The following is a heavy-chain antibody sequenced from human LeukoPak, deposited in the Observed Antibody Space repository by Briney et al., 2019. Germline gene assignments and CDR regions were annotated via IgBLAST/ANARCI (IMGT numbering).Heavy chain of an antibody. CDR3: ARGLATAAAY. Sequence: GGSLRLSCAASGFTFSSYTMSWVRQAPGKGLEWLVNIDQDGSQKYYVDSVKGRFTISRDNAKNSVYLQMNRLRGEDTAVYYCARGLATAAAYWGQGTLVTVSS. V-gene: IGHV3-7*01. J-gene: IGHJ4*02. CDR2: IDQDGSQK. D-gene: IGHD6-13*01. CDR1: GFTFSSYT.